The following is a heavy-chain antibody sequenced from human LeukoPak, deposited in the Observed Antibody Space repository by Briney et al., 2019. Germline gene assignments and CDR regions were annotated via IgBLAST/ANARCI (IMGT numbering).Heavy chain of an antibody. D-gene: IGHD3-10*01. CDR1: GGSINSYY. CDR2: IYYSGST. CDR3: ARGAYGSGIRAYYYYYMDV. V-gene: IGHV4-59*01. J-gene: IGHJ6*03. Sequence: SETLSLTCTVSGGSINSYYWSWIRQPPGKGLEWIGYIYYSGSTNYNPSLKSRVTISVDTSKNQFSLNLSSVTDADTAVYYCARGAYGSGIRAYYYYYMDVWGKGTTVTVSS.